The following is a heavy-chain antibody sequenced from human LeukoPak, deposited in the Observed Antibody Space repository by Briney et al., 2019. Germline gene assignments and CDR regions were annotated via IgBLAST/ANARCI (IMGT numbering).Heavy chain of an antibody. CDR1: GYTFTSYG. D-gene: IGHD3-22*01. Sequence: ASVKVSCKASGYTFTSYGISWVRQAPGQGLEWMGWINPNSGGTNYAQKFQGRVTMTRDTSISTAYMELSRLRSDDAAVYYCARVTYYYDSSGSPWGQGTLVTVSS. CDR3: ARVTYYYDSSGSP. CDR2: INPNSGGT. V-gene: IGHV1-2*02. J-gene: IGHJ5*02.